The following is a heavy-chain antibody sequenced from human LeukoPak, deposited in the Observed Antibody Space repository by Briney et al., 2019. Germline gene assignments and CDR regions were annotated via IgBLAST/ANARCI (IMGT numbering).Heavy chain of an antibody. V-gene: IGHV3-23*01. J-gene: IGHJ4*02. CDR2: ISGSGGST. CDR1: GVTFSSYA. D-gene: IGHD3-10*01. CDR3: AKIVYTVRGVTDY. Sequence: GGSLRLSCAASGVTFSSYAMSWVRQAPGKGLEWVSAISGSGGSTYYADSVKGRFTISRDDSKNTLYLQMNSLRAEDTAVYYCAKIVYTVRGVTDYWGQGTLVTVSS.